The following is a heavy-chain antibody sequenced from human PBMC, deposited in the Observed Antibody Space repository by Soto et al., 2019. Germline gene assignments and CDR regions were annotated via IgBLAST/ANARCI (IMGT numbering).Heavy chain of an antibody. CDR3: ERDRLSGDPPNYYHYGMDV. D-gene: IGHD2-21*02. CDR1: GFSFSSYG. Sequence: QVQLVESGGGVVQPGRSLRLSCATSGFSFSSYGMHWVRQAQGKGLEWVAMIWFDGRKQNYADSVKGRFTISRDNSKTTLYREMNNMRADDTAVYYCERDRLSGDPPNYYHYGMDVWGQGTPVTVSS. CDR2: IWFDGRKQ. J-gene: IGHJ6*02. V-gene: IGHV3-33*01.